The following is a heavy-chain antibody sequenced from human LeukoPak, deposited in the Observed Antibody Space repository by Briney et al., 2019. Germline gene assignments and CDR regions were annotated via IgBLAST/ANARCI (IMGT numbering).Heavy chain of an antibody. CDR1: GFTFSSYA. J-gene: IGHJ4*02. CDR2: ISYDGSNK. Sequence: GGSLRLSCAASGFTFSSYAMHWVRQAPGKGLEWVAVISYDGSNKYYADSVKGRFTISRDNSKNTLYLQMNSLRAEDTAVYYCARGAPYASWSGPHYSDYWGQGTLVTVSS. CDR3: ARGAPYASWSGPHYSDY. V-gene: IGHV3-30-3*01. D-gene: IGHD3-3*01.